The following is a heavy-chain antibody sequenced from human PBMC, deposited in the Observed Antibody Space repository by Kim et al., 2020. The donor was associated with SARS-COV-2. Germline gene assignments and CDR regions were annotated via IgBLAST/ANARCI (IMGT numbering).Heavy chain of an antibody. CDR3: AREEIWFGELHYYYYGMDV. V-gene: IGHV3-30*01. J-gene: IGHJ6*02. Sequence: GRFTISRDNSKNTLYLQMNSLRAEDTAVYYCAREEIWFGELHYYYYGMDVWGQGTTVTVSS. D-gene: IGHD3-10*01.